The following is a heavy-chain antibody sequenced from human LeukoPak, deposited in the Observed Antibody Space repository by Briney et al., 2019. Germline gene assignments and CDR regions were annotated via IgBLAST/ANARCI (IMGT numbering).Heavy chain of an antibody. J-gene: IGHJ4*02. CDR3: ARDWSPDY. CDR1: GGSISSSTYY. V-gene: IGHV4-39*07. CDR2: IYSTGNT. Sequence: SETLSLTCSVSGGSISSSTYYWGWIRQPPGKGLEWIGSIYSTGNTDYNPSLKSRLTISIDSSKNQFSLNLNSVTAADTAVYYCARDWSPDYWGQGILVTVSS.